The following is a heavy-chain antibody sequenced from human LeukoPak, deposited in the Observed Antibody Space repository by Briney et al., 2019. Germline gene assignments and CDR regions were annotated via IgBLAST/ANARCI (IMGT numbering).Heavy chain of an antibody. V-gene: IGHV1-69*04. J-gene: IGHJ3*02. CDR1: GGTFSSYA. CDR2: IIPILGIA. CDR3: ASSAVEMATPDLGFGAFDI. Sequence: GASVKVSCKASGGTFSSYAISWVRQAPGQGLEWMGRIIPILGIANYAQKFQGRVTITADKSTSTAYMELSSLRSEDTAVYYCASSAVEMATPDLGFGAFDIWGQGTMVTVSS. D-gene: IGHD5-24*01.